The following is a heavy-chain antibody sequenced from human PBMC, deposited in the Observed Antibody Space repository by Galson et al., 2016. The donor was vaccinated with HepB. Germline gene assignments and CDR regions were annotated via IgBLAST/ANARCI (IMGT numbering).Heavy chain of an antibody. D-gene: IGHD2-8*02. CDR3: ARDRRGTCTGGRCYYYGMDV. CDR1: GDSVSNKSVT. J-gene: IGHJ6*02. Sequence: CAISGDSVSNKSVTWNWIRQSPSRGLEWLGRTHYTSKWYNDYAESVKSRIIINPDTPKNQFSLQLNSVTPEDTAVYFCARDRRGTCTGGRCYYYGMDVWGQGTTVTVSS. V-gene: IGHV6-1*01. CDR2: THYTSKWYN.